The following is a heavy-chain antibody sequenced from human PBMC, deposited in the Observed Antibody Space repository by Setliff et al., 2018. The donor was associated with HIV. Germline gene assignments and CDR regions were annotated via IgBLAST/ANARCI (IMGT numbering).Heavy chain of an antibody. CDR2: IVDSGTT. D-gene: IGHD2-8*01. Sequence: PSETLSLTCTLYGGSLTNYYWTWIRQSPENGLEWIGEIVDSGTTNYSPSLKSRVTISLDTSKKQFSLRLNSVTAADTGVYFCARAPSCADSWCYMYYYYYYGMDVWGLGTTVTVSS. J-gene: IGHJ6*02. CDR3: ARAPSCADSWCYMYYYYYYGMDV. V-gene: IGHV4-34*12. CDR1: GGSLTNYY.